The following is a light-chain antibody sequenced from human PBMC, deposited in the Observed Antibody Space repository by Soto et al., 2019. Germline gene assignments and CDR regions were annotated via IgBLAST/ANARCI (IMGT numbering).Light chain of an antibody. CDR1: ESVRSTY. V-gene: IGKV3D-20*02. Sequence: DIVLTQSPGILSLSPGDRATLSCRSSESVRSTYLAWYQQKRGQAPRLLIYEASSRASGIPDRFSGSGSGKDFTLTISKVEPEDVAVYYCQQRSNWPPVFGGGTKVEIK. CDR2: EAS. CDR3: QQRSNWPPV. J-gene: IGKJ4*01.